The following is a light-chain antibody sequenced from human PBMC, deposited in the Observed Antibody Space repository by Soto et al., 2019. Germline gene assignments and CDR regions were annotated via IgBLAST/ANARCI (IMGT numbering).Light chain of an antibody. CDR1: QSVSSN. V-gene: IGKV3-15*01. Sequence: EIVMTQSPATLSVSPGERATLSCRASQSVSSNIAWYQQKPGQAPRLLIYGASTRATGIPARFSGSGSGTEFTLTISSLQSEDFAVYYCQQYNNWPQTFGQGTNVEIK. J-gene: IGKJ1*01. CDR2: GAS. CDR3: QQYNNWPQT.